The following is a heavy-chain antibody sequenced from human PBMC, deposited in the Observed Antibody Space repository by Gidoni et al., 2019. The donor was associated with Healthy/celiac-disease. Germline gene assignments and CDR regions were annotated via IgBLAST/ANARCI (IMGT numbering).Heavy chain of an antibody. CDR2: IYYSGST. D-gene: IGHD3-3*01. CDR3: ARDRSPYYDFWSGYSTDYYYGMDV. V-gene: IGHV4-59*01. CDR1: GCSISSYY. Sequence: QVQLQESGPGLVKPSETLSLTCTVSGCSISSYYCSWLRQPPGKGLEWIGYIYYSGSTNYNPSLKSRVTISVDTSKNQFSLKLSSVTAADTAVYYCARDRSPYYDFWSGYSTDYYYGMDVWGQGTTVTVSS. J-gene: IGHJ6*02.